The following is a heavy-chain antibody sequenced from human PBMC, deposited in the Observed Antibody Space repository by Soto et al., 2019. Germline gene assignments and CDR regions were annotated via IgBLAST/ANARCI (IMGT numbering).Heavy chain of an antibody. J-gene: IGHJ4*02. CDR3: AKDLHPTSDPYYYDSSGYLGY. V-gene: IGHV3-30*18. D-gene: IGHD3-22*01. CDR2: ISYDGSNK. Sequence: PGGSLRLSCAASGFTFSSYGMHWVRQAPGKGLEWVAVISYDGSNKYYADSVKGRFTISRDNSKNTLYLQMNSLRAEDTAVYYCAKDLHPTSDPYYYDSSGYLGYWGQGTLVTVSS. CDR1: GFTFSSYG.